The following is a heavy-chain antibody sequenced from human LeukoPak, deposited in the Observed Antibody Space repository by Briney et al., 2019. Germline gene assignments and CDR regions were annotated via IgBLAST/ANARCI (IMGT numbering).Heavy chain of an antibody. J-gene: IGHJ3*02. CDR2: VRDNGEN. Sequence: SETLSLTCTVSGGSINAYYWSWIRQPPRKGLEWVAYVRDNGENNYNPSLKSRVAISVDTANNQISLMHNFVTAADTAIYYCARQPANTAAFDIWGLGTMVTVSS. D-gene: IGHD5-18*01. CDR1: GGSINAYY. V-gene: IGHV4-59*08. CDR3: ARQPANTAAFDI.